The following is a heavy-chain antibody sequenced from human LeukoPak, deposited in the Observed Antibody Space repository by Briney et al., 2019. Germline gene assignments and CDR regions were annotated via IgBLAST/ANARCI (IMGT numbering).Heavy chain of an antibody. V-gene: IGHV1-46*01. J-gene: IGHJ6*03. CDR2: INPSGGST. Sequence: ASVKVSCKASGYTFTSYYMHWVRQAPGQGLEWMGIINPSGGSTSYAQKFQGRVTMTRDTSTSTVYMELSSLRSEDTAVYYCAQGGVVVPAAMKYYYMDVWGKGTPVTVSS. CDR3: AQGGVVVPAAMKYYYMDV. D-gene: IGHD2-2*01. CDR1: GYTFTSYY.